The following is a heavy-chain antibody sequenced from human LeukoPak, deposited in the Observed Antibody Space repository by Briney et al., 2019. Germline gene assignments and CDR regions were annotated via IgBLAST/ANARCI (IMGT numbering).Heavy chain of an antibody. D-gene: IGHD3-10*01. CDR1: GGTFSSYA. CDR2: IIPISGTA. CDR3: ARDQYGSGSYYKPFDY. Sequence: SVKVSCKASGGTFSSYAISWVRQAPGQGLEWMGGIIPISGTANYAQKFQGRVTITADESTSTAYMELSSLRSEDTAVYYCARDQYGSGSYYKPFDYWGQGTLVTVSS. J-gene: IGHJ4*02. V-gene: IGHV1-69*13.